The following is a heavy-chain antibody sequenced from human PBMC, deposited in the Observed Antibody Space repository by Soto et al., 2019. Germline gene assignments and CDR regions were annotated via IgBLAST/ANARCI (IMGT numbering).Heavy chain of an antibody. CDR2: IVVGSGNT. D-gene: IGHD3-10*01. CDR1: GFTFTNSA. CDR3: AALYYGGRYYAY. J-gene: IGHJ4*02. V-gene: IGHV1-58*01. Sequence: QIHLVQSGPEVKKPGTSVKVSCKASGFTFTNSAVQWVRQARGQRLECIGWIVVGSGNTNYAQKFQERVTFTRDMSTSTAYMELSSLRSEDTAVYYCAALYYGGRYYAYWGQGTPVTVSS.